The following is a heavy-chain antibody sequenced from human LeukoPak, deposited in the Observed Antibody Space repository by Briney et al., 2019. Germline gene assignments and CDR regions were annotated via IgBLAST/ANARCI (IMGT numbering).Heavy chain of an antibody. V-gene: IGHV3-30*04. D-gene: IGHD2-21*02. J-gene: IGHJ4*02. Sequence: GRSLRLSCAASGFTFSSYAMHWVRQAPGKGLEWVAVISYDGSNKYYADSVKGRFTISRDNSKNTLYLQMNSLRAEDTAVYYCARENIVVVTESLDYWGQGTLVTVSS. CDR1: GFTFSSYA. CDR2: ISYDGSNK. CDR3: ARENIVVVTESLDY.